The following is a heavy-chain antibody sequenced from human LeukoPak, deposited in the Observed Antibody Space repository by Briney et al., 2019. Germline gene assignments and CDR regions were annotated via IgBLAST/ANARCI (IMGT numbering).Heavy chain of an antibody. Sequence: GGSLRLSCAASGFSFRTYSMNWARQAPGKGLEWVSYIGGGTGVIYYTDSVKGRFTISRDDAKSSVCLQMNSLRAEDTAVYYCGTGDPRFDFWGQGILVTVSS. CDR2: IGGGTGVI. J-gene: IGHJ4*02. D-gene: IGHD7-27*01. CDR1: GFSFRTYS. CDR3: GTGDPRFDF. V-gene: IGHV3-48*01.